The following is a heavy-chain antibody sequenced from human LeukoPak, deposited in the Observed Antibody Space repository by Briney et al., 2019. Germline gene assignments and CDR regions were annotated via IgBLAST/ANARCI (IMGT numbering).Heavy chain of an antibody. D-gene: IGHD3-10*01. CDR3: ARGGSSSGSYYYGVDA. J-gene: IGHJ6*02. V-gene: IGHV1-2*02. Sequence: ALVKVSCKTSGYTFSGNYIYWVRQAPGQGLEWMGWINPNSGDTNYAQKFQGRVTMTRDTSISTAYMDLSSLISDDTAVYYCARGGSSSGSYYYGVDAWGQGTTVTVSS. CDR1: GYTFSGNY. CDR2: INPNSGDT.